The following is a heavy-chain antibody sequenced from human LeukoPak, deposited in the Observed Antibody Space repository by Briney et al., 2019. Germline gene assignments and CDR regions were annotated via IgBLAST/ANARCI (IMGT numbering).Heavy chain of an antibody. J-gene: IGHJ4*02. CDR2: IYFGGST. CDR1: GASISSSSYY. Sequence: PSETLSLTCTVSGASISSSSYYWGWIRQPPGKGLEWIGSIYFGGSTYYTPALQSRVTISVDTSKNHFSPKVTSVTAADTAVYYCARQRITMVRGRADYFDYWGQGTLVTVSS. V-gene: IGHV4-39*01. D-gene: IGHD3-10*01. CDR3: ARQRITMVRGRADYFDY.